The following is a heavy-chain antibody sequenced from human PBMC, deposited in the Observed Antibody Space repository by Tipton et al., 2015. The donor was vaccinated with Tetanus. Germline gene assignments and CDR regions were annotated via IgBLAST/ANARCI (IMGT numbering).Heavy chain of an antibody. V-gene: IGHV3-7*01. CDR2: IKHDGSEE. CDR1: GLTFSNYW. Sequence: SLRLSCEVSGLTFSNYWMSWVRQAPGKGLEWVANIKHDGSEEKYVDSVKGRFTISRDNGKNLLYLQMSRLRREDTAVYYCASSTVTRWGPGTLVTVSS. J-gene: IGHJ4*02. D-gene: IGHD4-17*01. CDR3: ASSTVTR.